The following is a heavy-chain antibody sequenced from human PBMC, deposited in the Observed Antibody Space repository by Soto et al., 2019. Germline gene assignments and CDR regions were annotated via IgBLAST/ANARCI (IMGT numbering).Heavy chain of an antibody. J-gene: IGHJ4*02. CDR2: ISDGVDRA. CDR3: ARYTAVADPYYFDY. CDR1: GFNFATYS. V-gene: IGHV3-23*01. D-gene: IGHD6-19*01. Sequence: GSLRLSCAASGFNFATYSMSWVRQAPGKGLEWVAGISDGVDRAYYGDSVKGRFTISRDTSKNMLYLHMNSLRAEDTAIYYCARYTAVADPYYFDYWGQGTLVTVSS.